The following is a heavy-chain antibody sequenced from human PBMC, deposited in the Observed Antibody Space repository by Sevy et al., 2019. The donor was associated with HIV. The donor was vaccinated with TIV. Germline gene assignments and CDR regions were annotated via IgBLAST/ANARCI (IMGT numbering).Heavy chain of an antibody. CDR1: GFPFSTYA. J-gene: IGHJ5*02. CDR3: ARDLRSNYNNYFDP. D-gene: IGHD4-4*01. CDR2: ISYDGSNK. Sequence: GGSLRLSCAASGFPFSTYALHRVRQAPCKGLEWVAVISYDGSNKYYADSVKGRFTISRDSSKNTLYLQMNSLTTEDTAVYYCARDLRSNYNNYFDPWGQGTLVTVSS. V-gene: IGHV3-30-3*01.